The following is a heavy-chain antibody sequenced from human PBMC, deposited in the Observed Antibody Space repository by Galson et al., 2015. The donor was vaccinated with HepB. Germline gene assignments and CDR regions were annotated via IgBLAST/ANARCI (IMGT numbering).Heavy chain of an antibody. V-gene: IGHV3-7*03. CDR2: MKQDGSKK. D-gene: IGHD2/OR15-2a*01. CDR3: ARESMAAYYFDY. CDR1: GFTFSRYW. Sequence: SLRLSCAASGFTFSRYWMSWIRQAPGKGLEWVANMKQDGSKKYYVDSVKGRFTISRDNAKNSLYLQMNSLRAEDTAVYYCARESMAAYYFDYWGQGTLVTVSS. J-gene: IGHJ4*02.